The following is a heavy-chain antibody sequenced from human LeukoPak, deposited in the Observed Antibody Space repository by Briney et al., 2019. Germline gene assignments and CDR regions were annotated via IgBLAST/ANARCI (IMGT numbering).Heavy chain of an antibody. CDR1: AYSNSRGYY. D-gene: IGHD2-15*01. J-gene: IGHJ4*02. CDR2: IYHSGST. CDR3: ARLVVAANQFDY. V-gene: IGHV4-38-2*02. Sequence: SETVSLTCTVSAYSNSRGYYWGWIRQPPGEGLDWIGSIYHSGSTYYNPSLKSRVTISVDTSKNQFSLKLSSVTAAATAVYYCARLVVAANQFDYWGQGTLVTVSS.